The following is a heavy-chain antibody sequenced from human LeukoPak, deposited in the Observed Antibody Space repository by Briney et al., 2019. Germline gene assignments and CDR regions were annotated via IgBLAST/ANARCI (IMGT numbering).Heavy chain of an antibody. CDR1: GYTFTGYY. J-gene: IGHJ4*02. D-gene: IGHD5-24*01. CDR2: INPNSGGT. V-gene: IGHV1-2*02. Sequence: ASVKVSCKASGYTFTGYYMHWVRQAPGQGLEWMGWINPNSGGTNYAQKFRGRVTMTRDTSISTAYMELSRLRSDDTAVYYCARRRGDGYNNFDYWGQGTLVTVSS. CDR3: ARRRGDGYNNFDY.